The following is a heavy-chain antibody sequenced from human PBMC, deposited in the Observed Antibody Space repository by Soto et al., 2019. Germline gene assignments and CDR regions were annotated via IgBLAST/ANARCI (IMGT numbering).Heavy chain of an antibody. D-gene: IGHD6-13*01. Sequence: GESLKISCQCSGYTFSNFWIGWVRQLPGQGLEWMGIIYPGDHETRYSPSFLGKVTISAETSINTAYLQWSSLEASDSAFYFCARSPRSSPYFDFWGQGALVTVSS. V-gene: IGHV5-51*01. CDR2: IYPGDHET. J-gene: IGHJ4*02. CDR3: ARSPRSSPYFDF. CDR1: GYTFSNFW.